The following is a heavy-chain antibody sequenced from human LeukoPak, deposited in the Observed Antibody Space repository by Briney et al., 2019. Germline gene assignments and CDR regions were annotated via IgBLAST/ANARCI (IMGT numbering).Heavy chain of an antibody. CDR2: ISGRGDST. CDR1: GFTFSSHA. J-gene: IGHJ4*02. V-gene: IGHV3-23*01. Sequence: GGSLRLSCAASGFTFSSHAMSWVRQAPGKGLEWVSGISGRGDSTVYADSVKGRFTISRDNSGNTLFLQMNSLRVEDTAVYYCAKDRTSVVVVAATGYWGQGTLVTVSS. CDR3: AKDRTSVVVVAATGY. D-gene: IGHD2-15*01.